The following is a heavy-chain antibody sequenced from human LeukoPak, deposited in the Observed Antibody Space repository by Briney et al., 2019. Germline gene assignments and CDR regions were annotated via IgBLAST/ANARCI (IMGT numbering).Heavy chain of an antibody. CDR3: ARGGTYQPLLGY. CDR2: ISGSGGST. J-gene: IGHJ4*02. Sequence: GSLRLSCAASGLTFSSYAMSWVRQAPGQGLEWVSAISGSGGSTYYADSVKGRFTISRDNAKNSLYLQMNSLRAEDTAVYYCARGGTYQPLLGYWGQGTLVTVSS. V-gene: IGHV3-23*01. D-gene: IGHD2-2*01. CDR1: GLTFSSYA.